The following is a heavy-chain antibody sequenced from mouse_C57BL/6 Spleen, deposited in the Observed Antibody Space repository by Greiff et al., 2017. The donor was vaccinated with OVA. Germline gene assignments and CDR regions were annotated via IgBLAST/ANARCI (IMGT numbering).Heavy chain of an antibody. CDR1: GYAFSSSW. CDR3: ARWGPDYFDY. CDR2: IYPGDGDT. J-gene: IGHJ2*01. D-gene: IGHD3-3*01. V-gene: IGHV1-82*01. Sequence: VQLQQSGPELVKPGASVKISCKASGYAFSSSWMNWVKQRPGKGLEWIGRIYPGDGDTNYNGKFKGKATLTADKSSSTAYMQLSSLTSEDSAVYFCARWGPDYFDYWGQGTTLTVSS.